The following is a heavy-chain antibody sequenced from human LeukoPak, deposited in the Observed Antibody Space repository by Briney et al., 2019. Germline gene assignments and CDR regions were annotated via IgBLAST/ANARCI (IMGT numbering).Heavy chain of an antibody. CDR3: ARDVGVATKDY. CDR2: IYTSGST. Sequence: PSQTLSLTCTVSGGSISSGSYYWSWIRQPAGKGLEWIGRIYTSGSTNYNPSLKSRVTISVDTSKNQFSLKLSSVTAADTAVYYCARDVGVATKDYWGQGTLVTVSS. CDR1: GGSISSGSYY. D-gene: IGHD5-12*01. J-gene: IGHJ4*02. V-gene: IGHV4-61*02.